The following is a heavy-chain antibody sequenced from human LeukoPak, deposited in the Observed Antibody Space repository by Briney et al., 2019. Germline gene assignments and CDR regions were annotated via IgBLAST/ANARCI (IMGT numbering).Heavy chain of an antibody. CDR2: ISGSGGST. Sequence: GGSLRLSCAASGFTVSSSFMSWVRQAPGKGLEWVSAISGSGGSTYYADSVKGRFTISRDNSKNTLYLQMNSLRAEDTAVYYCANPARTTVTTQPIDYWGQGTLVTVSS. V-gene: IGHV3-23*01. D-gene: IGHD4-17*01. CDR1: GFTVSSSF. CDR3: ANPARTTVTTQPIDY. J-gene: IGHJ4*02.